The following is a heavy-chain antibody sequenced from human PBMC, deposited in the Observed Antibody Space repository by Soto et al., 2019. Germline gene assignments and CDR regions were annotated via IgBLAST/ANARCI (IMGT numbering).Heavy chain of an antibody. CDR3: ARPFRDAGGMDV. CDR1: GFTFSRHT. J-gene: IGHJ6*02. Sequence: GGSLRLSCAASGFTFSRHTMHWVRQAPGKGLEWVASISYDGSNKYYADSVKGRFTISRHNSKNTLYLQMNSLRAEDTAVYYCARPFRDAGGMDVWGQGTTVTVSS. CDR2: ISYDGSNK. V-gene: IGHV3-30*14.